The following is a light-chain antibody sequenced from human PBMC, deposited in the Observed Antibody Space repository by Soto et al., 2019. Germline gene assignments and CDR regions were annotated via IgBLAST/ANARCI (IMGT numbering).Light chain of an antibody. CDR3: ISYTSRSTLVV. CDR1: SSDVGDYNY. Sequence: QSALTQPASVSGSPGQSITISCTGTSSDVGDYNYVSWYQQHPGKAPKLMIYDVSNRPSGVSNRFSGSKSGNTASLTISGLQAEDEADYYCISYTSRSTLVVFGGGTKLTVL. V-gene: IGLV2-14*01. J-gene: IGLJ2*01. CDR2: DVS.